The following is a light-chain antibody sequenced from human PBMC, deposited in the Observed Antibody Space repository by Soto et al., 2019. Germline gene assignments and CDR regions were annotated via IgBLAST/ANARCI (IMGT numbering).Light chain of an antibody. Sequence: DIQMTQSTSYLSASVGDRVTITCQASQDISNYLNWYQQKPGKAPKLLIYDASNLETGVPSRFSGSGSGTDFTFTISSLQPEDIATYYCQQYDNLPLTFGGGTKVEIK. CDR3: QQYDNLPLT. V-gene: IGKV1-33*01. CDR1: QDISNY. CDR2: DAS. J-gene: IGKJ4*01.